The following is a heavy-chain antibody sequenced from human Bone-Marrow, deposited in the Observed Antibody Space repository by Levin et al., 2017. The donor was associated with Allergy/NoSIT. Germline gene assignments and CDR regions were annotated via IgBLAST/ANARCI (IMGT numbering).Heavy chain of an antibody. J-gene: IGHJ3*01. D-gene: IGHD2-15*01. CDR1: GYSFTSYF. V-gene: IGHV1-46*01. Sequence: GASVKVSCKTSGYSFTSYFIHWLRQAPGQGLEWMGLINPGGGSTRFAQSFEGRLTVTRDTSMSTVYMDLRSLRSEDTAVYFCARDQGYCSSDRCHLSAFDLWGQGTVVVVSS. CDR2: INPGGGST. CDR3: ARDQGYCSSDRCHLSAFDL.